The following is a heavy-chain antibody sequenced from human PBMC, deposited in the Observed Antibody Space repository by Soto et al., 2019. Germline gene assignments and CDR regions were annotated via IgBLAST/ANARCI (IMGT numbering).Heavy chain of an antibody. Sequence: SETLSLTCTVSGDSISSADYYLSWIRQTPGKGLEWIGHIFYSGTTYYNPSLKSRLTISVDTSKNHFSLRLTSVTAADTAVYYCARDLWVEPELYYYGMDVWGQGTKVTVSS. CDR1: GDSISSADYY. V-gene: IGHV4-30-4*01. D-gene: IGHD1-1*01. CDR3: ARDLWVEPELYYYGMDV. J-gene: IGHJ6*02. CDR2: IFYSGTT.